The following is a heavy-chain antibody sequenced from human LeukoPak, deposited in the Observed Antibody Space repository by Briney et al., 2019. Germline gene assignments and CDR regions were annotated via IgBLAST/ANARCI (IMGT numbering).Heavy chain of an antibody. J-gene: IGHJ4*02. CDR1: GGSIRSYY. CDR2: IYYSGST. V-gene: IGHV4-59*08. Sequence: PSETLSLTCTVSGGSIRSYYWSWIRQPPGKGLEWIGYIYYSGSTNYNPSLKSRVTISVDTSKNQFSLKLSSVTAADTAVYYCASLSPHLYSSSWSFFDYWGQGTLVTVSS. CDR3: ASLSPHLYSSSWSFFDY. D-gene: IGHD6-13*01.